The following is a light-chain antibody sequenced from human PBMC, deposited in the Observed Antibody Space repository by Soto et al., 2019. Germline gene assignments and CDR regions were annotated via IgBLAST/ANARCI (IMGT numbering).Light chain of an antibody. Sequence: QSVLTQPPSASWSPGQSVTISCTGTKNDIGLYDFLSLYQHHPGKAPRLIIYEVVQRPSGVPDRFSGSKSGNTASLTVSGLQAADEADYFCKSYAGSNTYVFGSGTKVTVL. CDR3: KSYAGSNTYV. CDR1: KNDIGLYDF. V-gene: IGLV2-8*01. CDR2: EVV. J-gene: IGLJ1*01.